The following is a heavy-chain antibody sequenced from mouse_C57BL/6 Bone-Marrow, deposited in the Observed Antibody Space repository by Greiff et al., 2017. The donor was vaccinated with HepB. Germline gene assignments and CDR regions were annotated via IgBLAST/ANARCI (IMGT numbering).Heavy chain of an antibody. V-gene: IGHV1-77*01. Sequence: QVQLQQSGAELVKPGASVNISCKASGYTFTDYYINWVKQRPGQGLEWIGKIGPGSGSTYYNEKFKGKATLTADKSSRTAYMQLSSLTSEDSAVYFCTYDYDPWFAYWGQGTLVTVSA. CDR3: TYDYDPWFAY. CDR2: IGPGSGST. CDR1: GYTFTDYY. D-gene: IGHD2-4*01. J-gene: IGHJ3*01.